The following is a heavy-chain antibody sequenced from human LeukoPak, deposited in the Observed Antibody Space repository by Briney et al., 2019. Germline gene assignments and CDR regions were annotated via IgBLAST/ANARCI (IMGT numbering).Heavy chain of an antibody. J-gene: IGHJ5*02. CDR2: VSSDGSID. D-gene: IGHD1-7*01. Sequence: GGSLRLSCAASGFIFSSYGMHWVRQAPGKGLEWVAVVSSDGSIDYYADSLRGRFTVSRDNSKNTMFLQFNTLRQEDTAVYYCTREGMGTTFSAWFEPWGQGTLVTVSS. V-gene: IGHV3-33*05. CDR3: TREGMGTTFSAWFEP. CDR1: GFIFSSYG.